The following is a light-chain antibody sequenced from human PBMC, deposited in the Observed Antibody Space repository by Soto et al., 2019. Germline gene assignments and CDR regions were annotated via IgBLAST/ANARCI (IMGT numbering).Light chain of an antibody. J-gene: IGKJ3*01. V-gene: IGKV3-11*01. CDR2: DAS. Sequence: EIVLTQSPATLSLSPGERATLSCRASQSIGGNLAWYQQKPAQSPRLLIYDASNRTTGIPARFSGKGSGTDFTLTISSLEPEDFAVYYCQQRSNGPLFTFGPGTKVDIK. CDR3: QQRSNGPLFT. CDR1: QSIGGN.